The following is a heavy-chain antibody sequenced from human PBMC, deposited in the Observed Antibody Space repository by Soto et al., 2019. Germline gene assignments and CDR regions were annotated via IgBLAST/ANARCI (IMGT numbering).Heavy chain of an antibody. J-gene: IGHJ6*02. D-gene: IGHD6-6*01. CDR3: AKEPSHYYYYGMDV. CDR1: GFTFISYS. CDR2: ISGSGGST. V-gene: IGHV3-23*01. Sequence: SGFTFISYSMNWVRQAPGKGLEWVSAISGSGGSTYYADSLKGRFTISRDNSKDTLYLQMNSLRAEDTAVYYCAKEPSHYYYYGMDVWGQGTTVTVSS.